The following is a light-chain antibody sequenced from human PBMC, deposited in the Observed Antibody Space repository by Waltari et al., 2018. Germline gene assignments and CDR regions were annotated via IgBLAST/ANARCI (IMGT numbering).Light chain of an antibody. V-gene: IGLV1-44*01. CDR3: SSYTSSSTYV. CDR1: APNIGENV. J-gene: IGLJ1*01. Sequence: QSVLSQPPSASGTPGQRVTISCAGRAPNIGENVRNWYQQVPGKAPTLLIYRNDLRRPGGPDRFSGSKSGTSASMAISGLQAEDEADYYCSSYTSSSTYVFGTGTKVTVL. CDR2: RND.